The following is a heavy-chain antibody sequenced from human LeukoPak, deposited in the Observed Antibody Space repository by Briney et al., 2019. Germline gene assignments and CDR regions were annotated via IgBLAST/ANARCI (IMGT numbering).Heavy chain of an antibody. CDR3: ASNSGYGHSLDY. D-gene: IGHD5-12*01. CDR1: GFTFSSYA. CDR2: IYSGGST. V-gene: IGHV3-23*03. J-gene: IGHJ4*02. Sequence: GGSLRLSCAASGFTFSSYAMSWVRQAPGKGLEWVSVIYSGGSTYHADSVKGRFTISRDNSKNTLYLQLNGLRAEDTAVYYCASNSGYGHSLDYWGQGTLVTVSS.